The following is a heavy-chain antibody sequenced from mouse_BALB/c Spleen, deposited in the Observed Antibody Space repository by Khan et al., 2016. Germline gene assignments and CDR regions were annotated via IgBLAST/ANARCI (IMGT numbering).Heavy chain of an antibody. CDR3: VRRDMGYGSFDY. Sequence: EVQLVESGGGLVQPKGSLKLSCAASGFTFNTYAMNWVRQAPGKGLEWVARIRSKSNNYATYYADSVKDRFTISRDDSQSMLYLQMKNLKPWDTASVYCVRRDMGYGSFDYWGQGTTLRVSS. J-gene: IGHJ2*01. CDR1: GFTFNTYA. CDR2: IRSKSNNYAT. V-gene: IGHV10-1*02. D-gene: IGHD1-1*02.